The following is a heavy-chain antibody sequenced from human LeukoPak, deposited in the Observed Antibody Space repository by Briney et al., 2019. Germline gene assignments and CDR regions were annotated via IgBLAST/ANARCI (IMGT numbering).Heavy chain of an antibody. CDR2: IYSGGST. D-gene: IGHD1-1*01. J-gene: IGHJ4*02. CDR1: GFTFNSHI. Sequence: GGSLRLSCVASGFTFNSHIMNWVRQAPGKGLEWVSVIYSGGSTYYADSVKGRFTISRDNSKNTLYLQMNSLRAEDTAVYYCARVNINNWHSCDYWGQGTLVTVSS. V-gene: IGHV3-53*01. CDR3: ARVNINNWHSCDY.